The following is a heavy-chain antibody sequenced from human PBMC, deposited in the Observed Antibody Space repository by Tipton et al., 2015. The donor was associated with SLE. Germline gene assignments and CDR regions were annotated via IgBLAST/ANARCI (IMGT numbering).Heavy chain of an antibody. D-gene: IGHD4-17*01. Sequence: GSLRLSCAASGSTFSRYWMHWVRQAPGKGVVWVSHVRSDGTTRSYVDSVKGRFSISRENAMNSLFLQMDSLRAGDTAVYYCARELVDRVTTDWYFDLWGRGTLVTVSS. CDR2: VRSDGTTR. CDR3: ARELVDRVTTDWYFDL. V-gene: IGHV3-74*01. CDR1: GSTFSRYW. J-gene: IGHJ2*01.